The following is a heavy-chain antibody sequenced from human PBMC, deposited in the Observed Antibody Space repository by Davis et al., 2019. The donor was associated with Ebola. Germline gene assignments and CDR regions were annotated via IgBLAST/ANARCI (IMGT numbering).Heavy chain of an antibody. J-gene: IGHJ3*02. V-gene: IGHV3-30*03. CDR1: GFTFSNAW. CDR3: ARYCSGGSCFYGFDI. CDR2: ISYDGDNN. D-gene: IGHD2-15*01. Sequence: GESLKISCVASGFTFSNAWMAWVRQAPGKGLEWVAVISYDGDNNYHADSVQGRFTISRDNSKNTLFLQMNSLRAEDTAVYYCARYCSGGSCFYGFDIWGQGTMVTVSS.